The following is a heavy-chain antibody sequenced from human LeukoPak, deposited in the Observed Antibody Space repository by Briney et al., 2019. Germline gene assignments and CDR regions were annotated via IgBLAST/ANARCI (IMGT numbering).Heavy chain of an antibody. V-gene: IGHV1-2*02. CDR1: GYTFTSYG. CDR3: ARYDTYYYDSSGQPHWFDP. D-gene: IGHD3-22*01. J-gene: IGHJ5*02. Sequence: GASVKVSCKTSGYTFTSYGINWVRQAPGQGLEWMGWINPNSGGTNYAQKFQGRVTMTRDTSISTAYMELSRLRSDDTAVYYCARYDTYYYDSSGQPHWFDPWGQGTLVTVSS. CDR2: INPNSGGT.